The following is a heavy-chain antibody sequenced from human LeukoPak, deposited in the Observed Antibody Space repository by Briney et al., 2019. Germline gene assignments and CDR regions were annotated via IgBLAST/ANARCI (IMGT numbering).Heavy chain of an antibody. J-gene: IGHJ4*02. CDR1: GGTFSSYA. D-gene: IGHD5-18*01. CDR2: IIPIFGTA. CDR3: ASLSGYSYGYGY. V-gene: IGHV1-69*06. Sequence: SVKVSCKASGGTFSSYAISWVRQAPGQGLECMGGIIPIFGTANYAQKFQGRVTITADKSTSTAYMELSSLRSEDTAVYYCASLSGYSYGYGYWGQGTLVTVSS.